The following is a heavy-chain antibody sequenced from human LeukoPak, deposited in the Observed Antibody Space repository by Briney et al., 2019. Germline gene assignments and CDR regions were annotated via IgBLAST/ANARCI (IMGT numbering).Heavy chain of an antibody. Sequence: GGSLRLSCAASGFTFSSYSMNWVRQAPGKGLEWVSYISSSSSTIYYADSVKGRFTISRDNAKNSLYLQMNSLRAEDTAVYYCARSLYYYGSGSYPFDYWGQGTLVTVSS. CDR3: ARSLYYYGSGSYPFDY. V-gene: IGHV3-48*04. CDR1: GFTFSSYS. J-gene: IGHJ4*02. D-gene: IGHD3-10*01. CDR2: ISSSSSTI.